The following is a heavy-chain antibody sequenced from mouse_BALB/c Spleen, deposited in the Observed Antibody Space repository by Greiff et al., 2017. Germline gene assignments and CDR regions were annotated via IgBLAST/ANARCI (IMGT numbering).Heavy chain of an antibody. V-gene: IGHV1-26*01. D-gene: IGHD1-1*01. Sequence: SGPELVKPGASVKISCKASGYSFTGYYMHWVKQSHGKSLEWIGRVNPNNGGTSYNQKFKGKAILTVDKSSSTAYMELRSLTSEDSAVYYCARDYGSPYFDYWGQGTTLTVSS. CDR3: ARDYGSPYFDY. J-gene: IGHJ2*01. CDR1: GYSFTGYY. CDR2: VNPNNGGT.